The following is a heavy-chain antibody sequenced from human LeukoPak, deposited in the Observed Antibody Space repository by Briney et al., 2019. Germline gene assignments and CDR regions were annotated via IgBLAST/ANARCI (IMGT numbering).Heavy chain of an antibody. CDR2: FYYSGDT. Sequence: SQTLSLTCTVSGYSISNGAYYWNWIRQHPGKGLEWIGYFYYSGDTYYNPSLKSRTTISVDTSKNQFSLELNSVTVADTAVYYCARVGISGGVDFDYWGQGTLVTVSS. V-gene: IGHV4-31*03. J-gene: IGHJ4*02. CDR1: GYSISNGAYY. CDR3: ARVGISGGVDFDY. D-gene: IGHD2-15*01.